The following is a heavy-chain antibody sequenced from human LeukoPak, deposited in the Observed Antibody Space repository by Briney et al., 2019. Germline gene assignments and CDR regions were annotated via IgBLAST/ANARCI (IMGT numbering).Heavy chain of an antibody. CDR1: GFTLSSYW. J-gene: IGHJ4*02. Sequence: GGSLRLSCAASGFTLSSYWMSWARQAPGKGLEWVANIKQDGSEKYYVDSVKGRFTISRDNAKNSLYLQMNSLRAEDTAVYYCARQTQFHSERWLQFFDYWGQGTLVTVSS. V-gene: IGHV3-7*01. D-gene: IGHD5-24*01. CDR2: IKQDGSEK. CDR3: ARQTQFHSERWLQFFDY.